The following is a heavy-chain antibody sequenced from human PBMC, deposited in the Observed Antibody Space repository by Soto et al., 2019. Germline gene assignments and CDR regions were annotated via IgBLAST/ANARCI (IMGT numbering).Heavy chain of an antibody. V-gene: IGHV4-59*01. D-gene: IGHD3-22*01. Sequence: SETLSLTCTVSDGSISNFYWSWIRQPPGKGLEWIGYISSSGNTNYNPSLKSRVSISVDTSKNQFSLNLISVTAADTAVYYCARAPMVLTRSYFDSWGQGTPVTVSS. CDR1: DGSISNFY. CDR2: ISSSGNT. J-gene: IGHJ4*02. CDR3: ARAPMVLTRSYFDS.